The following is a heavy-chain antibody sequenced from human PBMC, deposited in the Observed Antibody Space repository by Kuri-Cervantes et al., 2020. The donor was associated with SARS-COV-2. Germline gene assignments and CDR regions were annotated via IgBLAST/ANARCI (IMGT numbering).Heavy chain of an antibody. Sequence: ASVTVSCKASGYTFTSYDLNGVRQGTGQGLEWMGWMNPNSGNTGYAQKFQGRVTMTSNTSVSTVYMELSSLRSENTAVYYGARAPGRYCSSTSGAGGAFDIWGQGTMVTVSS. J-gene: IGHJ3*02. CDR2: MNPNSGNT. CDR3: ARAPGRYCSSTSGAGGAFDI. CDR1: GYTFTSYD. V-gene: IGHV1-8*02. D-gene: IGHD2-2*01.